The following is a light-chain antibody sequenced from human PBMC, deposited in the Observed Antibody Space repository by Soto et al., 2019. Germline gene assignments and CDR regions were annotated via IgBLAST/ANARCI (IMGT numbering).Light chain of an antibody. J-gene: IGKJ4*01. CDR2: DAS. CDR3: QQYNNWPLT. CDR1: QSVDND. Sequence: EIVMTQSPATLSVSPGDRATLSCRASQSVDNDLAWYQQKPGQPPRLLIYDASTRATGIPARFSGSQSGTECTLTISSLLSEDFAVYSCQQYNNWPLTFGGGTKVEIK. V-gene: IGKV3D-15*01.